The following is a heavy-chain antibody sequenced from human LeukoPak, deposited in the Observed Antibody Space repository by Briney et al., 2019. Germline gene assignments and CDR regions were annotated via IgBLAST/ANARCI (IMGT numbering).Heavy chain of an antibody. CDR3: ARHVGNSGSRSYLTYFVF. V-gene: IGHV4-59*08. Sequence: PSETLSLTCTVSGGSISSYFGSWVRQPPGKGLEWLGHIYYSGSTHYNPSLKSRVTISEDTSKNQFSLKLSSVTAAHTAVYYCARHVGNSGSRSYLTYFVFWGQGTLVTVSS. CDR1: GGSISSYF. J-gene: IGHJ4*02. CDR2: IYYSGST. D-gene: IGHD3-10*01.